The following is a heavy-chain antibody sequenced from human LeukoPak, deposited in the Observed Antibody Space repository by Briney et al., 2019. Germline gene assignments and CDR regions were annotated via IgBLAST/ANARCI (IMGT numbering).Heavy chain of an antibody. CDR3: ARARATGTDEVLWRYFDL. J-gene: IGHJ2*01. CDR2: IYHSGST. V-gene: IGHV4-39*07. CDR1: GGSISSTDYY. D-gene: IGHD1-1*01. Sequence: KASETLSLTCTVSGGSISSTDYYWGWIRQPPGKGLEWIGEIYHSGSTNYNPSLKSRVTIPVDKSKNQFSLKLSSVTAADTAVYYCARARATGTDEVLWRYFDLWGRGTLVTVSS.